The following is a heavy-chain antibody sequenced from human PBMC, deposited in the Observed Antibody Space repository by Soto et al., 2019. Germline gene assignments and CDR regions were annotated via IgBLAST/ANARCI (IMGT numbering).Heavy chain of an antibody. D-gene: IGHD1-26*01. Sequence: GGSLRLSCNFTFSMYSMNWVRQAPGKGLEWVASISSGSAFIKYADSVKGRFSISRDNAKNSVSLQMNSLSAEDTAMYYCTRDQGGSYDSWFDPWGRGTLVTVSS. CDR3: TRDQGGSYDSWFDP. CDR2: ISSGSAFI. V-gene: IGHV3-21*01. J-gene: IGHJ5*02. CDR1: FTFSMYS.